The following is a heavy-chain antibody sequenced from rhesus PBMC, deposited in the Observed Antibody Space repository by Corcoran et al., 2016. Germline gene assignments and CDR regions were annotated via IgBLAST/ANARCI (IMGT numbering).Heavy chain of an antibody. CDR3: ARTGTMDY. CDR1: GGSISGGYY. J-gene: IGHJ4*01. Sequence: QVQLQESGPGLVKPSETLSLTCAVSGGSISGGYYWGWIRQPPGKGLEWMGNIYGNRASTYSNPSLKSRVTISKDPSKTQFSLKLSSVTAADTAVYYCARTGTMDYWGQGVLVTVSS. CDR2: IYGNRAST. V-gene: IGHV4S7*01. D-gene: IGHD1-1*01.